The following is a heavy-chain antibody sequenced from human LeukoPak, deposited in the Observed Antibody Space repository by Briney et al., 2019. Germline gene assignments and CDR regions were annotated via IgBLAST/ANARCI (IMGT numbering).Heavy chain of an antibody. J-gene: IGHJ4*02. CDR1: GGSISSGGYY. D-gene: IGHD5-18*01. Sequence: PSQTLSLTCTVSGGSISSGGYYWSWIRQPPGKGLEWIGYIYHSGSTYYNPSLKSRVTISVDRSKNQFCLKLSSVTAADTAVYYCAKDTAMASDYWGQGTLVTVSS. CDR2: IYHSGST. CDR3: AKDTAMASDY. V-gene: IGHV4-30-2*01.